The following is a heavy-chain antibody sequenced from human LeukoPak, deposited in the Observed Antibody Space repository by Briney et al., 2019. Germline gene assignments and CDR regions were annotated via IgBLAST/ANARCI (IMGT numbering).Heavy chain of an antibody. CDR2: VDHTGST. CDR3: ARGRVSSSTWYSTYYYYFYMDV. J-gene: IGHJ6*03. CDR1: DDSITMYY. V-gene: IGHV4-59*01. D-gene: IGHD1-1*01. Sequence: SETLSLTCSVSDDSITMYYWTWIRQPPGKGLEWIGYVDHTGSTNFNPSLNGRVSISRDTTKNLFSLRLRSVTAADTAVYFCARGRVSSSTWYSTYYYYFYMDVWGKGTPVTVS.